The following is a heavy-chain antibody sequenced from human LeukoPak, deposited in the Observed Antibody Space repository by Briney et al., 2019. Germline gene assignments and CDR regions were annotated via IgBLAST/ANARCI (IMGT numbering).Heavy chain of an antibody. Sequence: GGSLRLSCAASGFNFRSYAMSWVRQAPGKGLEWVSAISGSGGSTYYADSVKGRFTISRDNSKNTLYLQMNSLRAEDTAVYYCAKDRGIIVVVPVDAFDIWGQGTMVTVSS. CDR1: GFNFRSYA. CDR2: ISGSGGST. V-gene: IGHV3-23*01. CDR3: AKDRGIIVVVPVDAFDI. D-gene: IGHD2-2*01. J-gene: IGHJ3*02.